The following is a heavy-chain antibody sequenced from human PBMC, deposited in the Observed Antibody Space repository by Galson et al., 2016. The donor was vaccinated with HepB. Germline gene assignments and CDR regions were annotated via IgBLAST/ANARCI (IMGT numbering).Heavy chain of an antibody. CDR3: ARGWPVAGLYY. J-gene: IGHJ4*02. CDR1: GYSITSYW. CDR2: IYPGDSET. D-gene: IGHD6-19*01. Sequence: QSGAEVKKPGESLKISCKGSGYSITSYWIAWVRQMPGKGLEWMGIIYPGDSETRYSPSFQGQVTMSANKSISTAYLQWSSLKTSDTAIYYCARGWPVAGLYYWGPGTLVTVSS. V-gene: IGHV5-51*01.